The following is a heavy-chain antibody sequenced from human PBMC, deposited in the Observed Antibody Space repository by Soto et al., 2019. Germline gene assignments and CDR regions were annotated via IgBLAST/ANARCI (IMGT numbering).Heavy chain of an antibody. D-gene: IGHD4-17*01. Sequence: QVQLVQSGAEVKKPGASVKVSCKASGYTFTSYYMHWVRQAPGQGLEWMGIINPSGGSTSYAQKFQGRVTMTRDTPTGTVYMELSSLRSEHTAVYYCARDQIDSSYGDYFPRSRRVFDYWGQGTLVTVSS. V-gene: IGHV1-46*03. CDR2: INPSGGST. CDR3: ARDQIDSSYGDYFPRSRRVFDY. CDR1: GYTFTSYY. J-gene: IGHJ4*02.